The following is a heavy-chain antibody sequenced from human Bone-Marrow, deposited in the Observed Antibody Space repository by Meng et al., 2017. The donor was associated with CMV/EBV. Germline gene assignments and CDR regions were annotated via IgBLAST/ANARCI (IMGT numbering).Heavy chain of an antibody. CDR1: GFTFSSYG. D-gene: IGHD1-26*01. V-gene: IGHV3-30*02. Sequence: GGSLRLSCAASGFTFSSYGMHWVRQAPGKGLEWVAFIRYDGSNKYYADSVKGRFTISRDNAKNSLYLQMNSLRAEDTAVYYCARAYLFEWELLPHLFDYWGQGTLVTVSS. J-gene: IGHJ4*02. CDR3: ARAYLFEWELLPHLFDY. CDR2: IRYDGSNK.